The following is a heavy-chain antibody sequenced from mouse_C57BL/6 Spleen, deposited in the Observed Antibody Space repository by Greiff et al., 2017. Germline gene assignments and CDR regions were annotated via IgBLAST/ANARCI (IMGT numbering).Heavy chain of an antibody. Sequence: EVQLQQSGPELVKPGASVKISCKASGYSFTDYYMNWVKQSNGKSLEWIGVINPNYGTTSYNQKFKGKATLTVEQSSSTAYMQLNSLTSEDSAVYYCARTDIGDYYGSSYDWYFDVWGTGTPVTVSS. V-gene: IGHV1-39*01. J-gene: IGHJ1*03. D-gene: IGHD1-1*01. CDR3: ARTDIGDYYGSSYDWYFDV. CDR2: INPNYGTT. CDR1: GYSFTDYY.